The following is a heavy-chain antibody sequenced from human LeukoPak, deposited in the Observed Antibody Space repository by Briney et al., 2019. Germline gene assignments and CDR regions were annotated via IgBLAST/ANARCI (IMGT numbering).Heavy chain of an antibody. CDR1: GGSISSYY. V-gene: IGHV4-59*01. J-gene: IGHJ6*03. Sequence: SETLSLTCTVSGGSISSYYWSWIRQPPGKGLEWIGYIYYSGSTNYNPSLKSRVTISVDTSKNQFSLQLSSVTAADTAVYYCARGITIFGVVSRYYYYMDVWGKGTTVTVSS. D-gene: IGHD3-3*01. CDR2: IYYSGST. CDR3: ARGITIFGVVSRYYYYMDV.